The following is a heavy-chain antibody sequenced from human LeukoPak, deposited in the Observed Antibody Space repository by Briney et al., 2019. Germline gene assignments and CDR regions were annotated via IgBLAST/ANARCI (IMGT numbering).Heavy chain of an antibody. CDR3: ARRNTDSVEGFDS. J-gene: IGHJ4*01. Sequence: ASVKVSCKASGYTFTGYHIHWVRQAPGQGLEWMGWINPNGGGTNYAGKFQGRVTMTSDTSISTAYMDLSRLRSDDTAVYYCARRNTDSVEGFDSWGHGTLVTVSS. D-gene: IGHD2-2*02. CDR1: GYTFTGYH. CDR2: INPNGGGT. V-gene: IGHV1-2*02.